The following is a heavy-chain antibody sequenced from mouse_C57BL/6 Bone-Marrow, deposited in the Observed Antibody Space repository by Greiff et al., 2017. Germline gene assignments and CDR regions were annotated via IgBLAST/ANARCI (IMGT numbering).Heavy chain of an antibody. J-gene: IGHJ3*01. CDR1: GYTFTSYG. CDR3: ARCSNYWFAY. CDR2: IYPRSGNT. D-gene: IGHD2-5*01. Sequence: VQLQQSGAELARPGASVKLSCKASGYTFTSYGISWVKQRTGQGLEWIGEIYPRSGNTYYNAKFKGKATLTADKSSSTAYMELRSLTSEDSAVYFCARCSNYWFAYWGQGTLVTVSA. V-gene: IGHV1-81*01.